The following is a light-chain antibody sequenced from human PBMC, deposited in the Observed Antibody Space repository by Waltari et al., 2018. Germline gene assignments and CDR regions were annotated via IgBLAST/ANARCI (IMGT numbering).Light chain of an antibody. CDR1: SSDIGGSKF. V-gene: IGLV2-14*01. Sequence: QSALTQPASVSGSPGQSITISCSGASSDIGGSKFVSWYQQHPGKTPKLMIYEVSKRPSGVSNRFPGTKSDNTASLTISGLQAEDEGDYYCASYTSVSTLVVFGGGTKLTVL. CDR2: EVS. J-gene: IGLJ2*01. CDR3: ASYTSVSTLVV.